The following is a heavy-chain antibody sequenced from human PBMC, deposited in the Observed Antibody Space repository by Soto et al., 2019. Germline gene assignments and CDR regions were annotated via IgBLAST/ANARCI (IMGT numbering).Heavy chain of an antibody. V-gene: IGHV4-4*02. J-gene: IGHJ4*02. CDR3: ARSEATALDY. CDR1: GDSMTSSNW. Sequence: QVQLLESGPGLLKPSGTLSLTCTVSGDSMTSSNWWNWVRQPPGKGLEWIGEAHHSGRTNYNPSLXSXVXIXIDKSQNHFSLQLTSVTAADTAVYYCARSEATALDYWGQGTLVTVSS. CDR2: AHHSGRT.